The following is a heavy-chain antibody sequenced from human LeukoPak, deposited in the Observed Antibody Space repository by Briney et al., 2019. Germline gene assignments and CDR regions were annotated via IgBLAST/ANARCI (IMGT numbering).Heavy chain of an antibody. CDR2: LTGDGNT. D-gene: IGHD1-20*01. Sequence: GGSLRLSCAAAGFTFTSYAMSWVRQAPGKGLEWVSVLTGDGNTYYADSVKGRFTNSRDDSKNTLFLQMNSLRAEDTAVYFCAKVKWKLIGYFDYWGQGTLVTVSS. V-gene: IGHV3-23*01. CDR1: GFTFTSYA. CDR3: AKVKWKLIGYFDY. J-gene: IGHJ4*02.